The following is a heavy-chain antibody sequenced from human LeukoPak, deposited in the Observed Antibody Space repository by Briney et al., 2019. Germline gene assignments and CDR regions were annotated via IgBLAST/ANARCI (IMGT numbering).Heavy chain of an antibody. CDR2: ISGSGGST. CDR3: AKGEIVPGRRYFDY. CDR1: GFTLSSYA. Sequence: GGSLRLSCAASGFTLSSYAMSWVRQAPGKGLEWVSAISGSGGSTYYADSVKGRFTISRDNSKNTLYLQMNSLRAEDTAVCYCAKGEIVPGRRYFDYWGQGTLVTVSS. D-gene: IGHD2-2*01. J-gene: IGHJ4*02. V-gene: IGHV3-23*01.